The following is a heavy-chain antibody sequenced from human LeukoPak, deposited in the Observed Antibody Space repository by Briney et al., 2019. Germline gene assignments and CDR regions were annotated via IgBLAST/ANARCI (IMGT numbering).Heavy chain of an antibody. CDR1: GGSINNYY. CDR3: VRVARSLHWSPDF. J-gene: IGHJ4*02. Sequence: PSETLSLTCTVSGGSINNYYWGCIQQAPGKGLERIAYISYGGNTNYNPSLRSRVTMSVDMSKNQFSLKLSSVTAADTAVYYCVRVARSLHWSPDFWGLGTLVTVSS. V-gene: IGHV4-59*01. CDR2: ISYGGNT. D-gene: IGHD1-1*01.